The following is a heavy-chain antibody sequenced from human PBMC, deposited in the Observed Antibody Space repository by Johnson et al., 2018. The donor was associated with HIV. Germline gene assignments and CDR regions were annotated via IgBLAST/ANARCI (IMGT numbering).Heavy chain of an antibody. CDR3: ARAQLLADDAFNK. J-gene: IGHJ3*02. Sequence: QVQLVESGGGLVQPGGSLRLSCAASGFTVSSNYMSWVRQAPGKGLEWVAIISYDGTNKYYADSVKGRFTISRDNSKNTLYLQLNSLRVEDTAIYYCARAQLLADDAFNKWGQGTMVTVSS. D-gene: IGHD6-6*01. V-gene: IGHV3-30*03. CDR2: ISYDGTNK. CDR1: GFTVSSNY.